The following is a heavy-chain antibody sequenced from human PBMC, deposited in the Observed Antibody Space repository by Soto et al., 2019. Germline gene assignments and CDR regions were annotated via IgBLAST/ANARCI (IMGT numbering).Heavy chain of an antibody. V-gene: IGHV3-23*01. Sequence: EVQLLESGGGLVQPGGSLRLSCADSGFTVSSYAMSCVRQSPGKGLEWVSVISGSGGYTYYADSVKGRFTISRDNSKNTLYLQMNSLRAEDTAVYYCAKQEVADYFDYWGRGTLVTFSS. CDR3: AKQEVADYFDY. D-gene: IGHD2-15*01. CDR2: ISGSGGYT. CDR1: GFTVSSYA. J-gene: IGHJ4*02.